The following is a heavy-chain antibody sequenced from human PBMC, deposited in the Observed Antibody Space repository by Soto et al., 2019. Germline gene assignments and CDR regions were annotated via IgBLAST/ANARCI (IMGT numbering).Heavy chain of an antibody. CDR3: VNDAPRICV. V-gene: IGHV3-23*01. Sequence: EVQLLESGGGLVQPGGSLRLSCAASEVTFSTYPMTWVRQAPGKGLEWVSSICRDGGCTSYADSVKGRFTISRDNSKNTMYLQMNSLSAEDTAVYYCVNDAPRICVWGLGTTVNGSS. CDR1: EVTFSTYP. D-gene: IGHD3-3*01. J-gene: IGHJ6*02. CDR2: ICRDGGCT.